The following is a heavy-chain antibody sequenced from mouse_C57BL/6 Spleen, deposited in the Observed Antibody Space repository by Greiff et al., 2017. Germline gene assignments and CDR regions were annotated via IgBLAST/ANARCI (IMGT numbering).Heavy chain of an antibody. Sequence: EVQLQQSGPGLVKPSQSLSLTCPVTGYSITSGYYWNWIRQFPGNKLEWMGYISYDGSNNYNPSLKNRISITRDTSKNQFFLKLNSVTTEDTATYYCARADYYGRHYWGQGTTLTVSS. CDR2: ISYDGSN. V-gene: IGHV3-6*01. D-gene: IGHD1-1*01. J-gene: IGHJ2*01. CDR3: ARADYYGRHY. CDR1: GYSITSGYY.